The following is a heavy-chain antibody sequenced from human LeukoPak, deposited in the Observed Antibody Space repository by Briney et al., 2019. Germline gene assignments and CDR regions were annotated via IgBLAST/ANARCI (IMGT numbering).Heavy chain of an antibody. D-gene: IGHD6-19*01. Sequence: PGGSLRLSCAASGFTFSSYSMSWVRQAPGKGLEWVSGINWNGGSTGYADSVKGRFTISRDNAKNSLYLQMNSLRAEDTALYYCARLYSSGWWGASYYYYMDVWGKGTTVTVSS. CDR1: GFTFSSYS. V-gene: IGHV3-20*04. J-gene: IGHJ6*03. CDR2: INWNGGST. CDR3: ARLYSSGWWGASYYYYMDV.